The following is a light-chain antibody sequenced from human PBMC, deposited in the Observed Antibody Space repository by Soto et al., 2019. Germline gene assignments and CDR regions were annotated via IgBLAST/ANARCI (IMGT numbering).Light chain of an antibody. Sequence: EIVMTQSPATLSVSPGERATLSCRASQSVSSNLAWYQQKPGQTPKLLIYVASTRATGIPARFSGSGSGTELTLTIRSLQSEDFAVYYCQQYNVWPLTFGGGTKVEFK. CDR1: QSVSSN. V-gene: IGKV3-15*01. J-gene: IGKJ4*01. CDR2: VAS. CDR3: QQYNVWPLT.